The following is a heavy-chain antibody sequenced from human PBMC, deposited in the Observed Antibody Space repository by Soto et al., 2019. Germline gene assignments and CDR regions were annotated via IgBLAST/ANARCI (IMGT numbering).Heavy chain of an antibody. Sequence: PSETLSLTCSVSGGSISSGDYYWSWIRQHPGKGLEWIGYIHNSGTTYYIPPLKSRVAMTVDTSKNQLSLKLTSVTAADTAVYYCARGVTFGGVIAPRFDPWGPGTQVTVSS. V-gene: IGHV4-31*03. CDR3: ARGVTFGGVIAPRFDP. J-gene: IGHJ5*02. CDR2: IHNSGTT. CDR1: GGSISSGDYY. D-gene: IGHD3-16*02.